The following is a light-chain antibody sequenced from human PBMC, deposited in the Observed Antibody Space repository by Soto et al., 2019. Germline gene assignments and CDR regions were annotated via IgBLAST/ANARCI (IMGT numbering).Light chain of an antibody. V-gene: IGKV3-20*01. CDR2: DAS. CDR3: HQYGSSPWT. Sequence: FVLPQSPGTLSLSPGERATLSCRASQSVSSGYLAWYQQKPGQAPRLLIYDASSRATGIPDRFSGSGSGTDFTLTISRLEPEDFAVYFCHQYGSSPWTFGQGTKVDIK. J-gene: IGKJ1*01. CDR1: QSVSSGY.